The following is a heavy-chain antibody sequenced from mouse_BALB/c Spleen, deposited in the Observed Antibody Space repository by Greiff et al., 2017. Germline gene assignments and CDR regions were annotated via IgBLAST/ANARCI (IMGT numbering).Heavy chain of an antibody. V-gene: IGHV5-9-4*01. D-gene: IGHD2-3*01. CDR3: ARGGYSYFDY. CDR2: ISSGGSYT. Sequence: EVKVVESGGGLVKPGGSLKLSCAASGFTFSSYAMSWVRQSPEKRLEWVAEISSGGSYTYYPDTVTGRFTISRDNAKNTLYLEMSSLRSEDTAMYYCARGGYSYFDYWGQGTTLTVSS. CDR1: GFTFSSYA. J-gene: IGHJ2*01.